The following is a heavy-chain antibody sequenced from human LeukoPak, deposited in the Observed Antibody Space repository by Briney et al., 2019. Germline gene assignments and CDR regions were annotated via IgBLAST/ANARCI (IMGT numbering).Heavy chain of an antibody. CDR3: ARRYCSGGSCFSGSDN. Sequence: PGESLKISCEASGHSFTNHWIGWVRQMPGKGLEWMGIINLGDSETQYSPSFQGQVTISLDKSINTAYLQWRSLKASDTAMYFCARRYCSGGSCFSGSDNWGRGTLVTVSS. J-gene: IGHJ4*02. CDR2: INLGDSET. V-gene: IGHV5-51*01. CDR1: GHSFTNHW. D-gene: IGHD2-15*01.